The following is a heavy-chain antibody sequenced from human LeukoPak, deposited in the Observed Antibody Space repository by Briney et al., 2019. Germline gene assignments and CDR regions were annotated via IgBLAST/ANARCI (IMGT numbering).Heavy chain of an antibody. CDR3: ARDSSGSYPRSGFFDY. CDR1: GFTFSDYY. D-gene: IGHD1-26*01. J-gene: IGHJ4*02. CDR2: ISSSGSTI. Sequence: GGSLRPSCAASGFTFSDYYMSWIRQAPEKGLEWVSYISSSGSTIYYADSVKGRFTISRDNAKNSLYLQMNSLRAEDTAVYYCARDSSGSYPRSGFFDYWGQGTLVTVSS. V-gene: IGHV3-11*04.